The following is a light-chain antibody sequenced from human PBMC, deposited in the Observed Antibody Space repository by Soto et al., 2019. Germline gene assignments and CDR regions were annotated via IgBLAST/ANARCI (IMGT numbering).Light chain of an antibody. CDR3: QQYHNWPIT. V-gene: IGKV3-15*01. CDR1: QSVSSN. J-gene: IGKJ5*01. CDR2: DAS. Sequence: EIVMTQSPATLSVSPGESATLSCRASQSVSSNLAWHQQKPGQAPRILMYDASTRATGISARFSGSGSGTEFTLTISSLPSEDFAVYYCQQYHNWPITFGQGTRLEI.